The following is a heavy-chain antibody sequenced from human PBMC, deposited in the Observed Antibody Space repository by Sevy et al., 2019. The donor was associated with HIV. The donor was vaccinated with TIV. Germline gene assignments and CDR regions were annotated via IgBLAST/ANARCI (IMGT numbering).Heavy chain of an antibody. Sequence: GGSLRLSCTASGFTFGDYVMSWFRQAPGKGLEWVGFIRNKVYGDTTENAASVKGRFTISRDDSKSIAYLQMNSLKSEDTAVYYCARVKMRGGSWSSRFGELSLSYFDYWGQGTLVTVSS. CDR1: GFTFGDYV. J-gene: IGHJ4*02. CDR3: ARVKMRGGSWSSRFGELSLSYFDY. CDR2: IRNKVYGDTT. D-gene: IGHD3-10*01. V-gene: IGHV3-49*03.